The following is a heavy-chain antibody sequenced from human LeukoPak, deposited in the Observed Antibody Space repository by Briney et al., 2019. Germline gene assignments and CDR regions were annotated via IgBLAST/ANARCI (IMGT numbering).Heavy chain of an antibody. Sequence: GGSLRLSCAASGFTVSSNHMSWVRQAPGKGLKWVSIIYSGGTTYYADSVKGRFTISRDNSKNSLYLQMNSLRAEDTAVYYCARDADYGGSPDAFDVWGRGAIVTVSS. J-gene: IGHJ3*01. CDR2: IYSGGTT. CDR3: ARDADYGGSPDAFDV. CDR1: GFTVSSNH. V-gene: IGHV3-53*01. D-gene: IGHD4-23*01.